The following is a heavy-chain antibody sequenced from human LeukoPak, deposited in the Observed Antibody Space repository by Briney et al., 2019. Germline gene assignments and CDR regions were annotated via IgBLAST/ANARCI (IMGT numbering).Heavy chain of an antibody. Sequence: ASVKVSCKASGYTFTGYYMHWVRQAPGQGLEWMGWINPNSGGTNYAQKFQGRVTMTRDTSISTAYVELSGLTSDETAVYYCARGSYDFWTGYDYFDSWGQGTLVTVSS. V-gene: IGHV1-2*02. CDR2: INPNSGGT. CDR1: GYTFTGYY. J-gene: IGHJ4*02. D-gene: IGHD3-3*01. CDR3: ARGSYDFWTGYDYFDS.